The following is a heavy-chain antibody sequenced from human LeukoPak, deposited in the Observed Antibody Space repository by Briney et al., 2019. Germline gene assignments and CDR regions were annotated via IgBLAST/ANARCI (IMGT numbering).Heavy chain of an antibody. D-gene: IGHD1-26*01. J-gene: IGHJ4*02. CDR3: ARNVYSGSYLFDY. CDR1: GGSISSYY. Sequence: SETLSLTCTVSGGSISSYYWSWIRQPPGKGLEWIGYIYYSGSTNYNPSLKSRVTISVDTSKNQFSLKLSSVTAADTVVYYCARNVYSGSYLFDYWGQGTLVTVSS. CDR2: IYYSGST. V-gene: IGHV4-59*01.